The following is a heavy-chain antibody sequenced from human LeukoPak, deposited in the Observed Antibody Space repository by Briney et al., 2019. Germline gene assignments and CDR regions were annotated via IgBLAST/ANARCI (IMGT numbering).Heavy chain of an antibody. CDR2: INPNSGGT. D-gene: IGHD6-19*01. J-gene: IGHJ4*02. V-gene: IGHV1-2*02. Sequence: ASVKVSRKPSFYTFTGYYMHWLRQAPGRGLEWMEWINPNSGGTNYAQKFQGRVTMTRDTSISTAYMELSRLRSDDTAVYYCARGYSSGPHDYWGQGTLVTVSS. CDR1: FYTFTGYY. CDR3: ARGYSSGPHDY.